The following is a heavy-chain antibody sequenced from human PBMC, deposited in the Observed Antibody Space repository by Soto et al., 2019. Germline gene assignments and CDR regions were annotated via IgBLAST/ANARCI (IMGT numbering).Heavy chain of an antibody. CDR1: GGSISSGDYY. Sequence: SETLSLTCTVSGGSISSGDYYWSWIRQPPGKGLEWIGYIYYSGSTYYNPSLKSRVTISVDTSKNQFSLKLSSVTAADTAVYYCARHYYGSGSYYKGMDWFDPWGQGTLVTVSS. D-gene: IGHD3-10*01. CDR2: IYYSGST. CDR3: ARHYYGSGSYYKGMDWFDP. J-gene: IGHJ5*02. V-gene: IGHV4-30-4*01.